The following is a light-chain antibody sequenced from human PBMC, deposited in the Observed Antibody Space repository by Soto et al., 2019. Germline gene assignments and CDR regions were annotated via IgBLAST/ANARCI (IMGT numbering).Light chain of an antibody. V-gene: IGKV3-11*01. CDR1: QSVSNS. CDR3: QQYGSSLPLT. CDR2: DVS. Sequence: EIVLTQSPATLSLSPGERVTLSCRASQSVSNSLAWYQQKPGQPPRLLIYDVSNRATGIPARFSGSGSGTDFTLTITSLEPEDFAVYYCQQYGSSLPLTFGGGTKVDIK. J-gene: IGKJ4*01.